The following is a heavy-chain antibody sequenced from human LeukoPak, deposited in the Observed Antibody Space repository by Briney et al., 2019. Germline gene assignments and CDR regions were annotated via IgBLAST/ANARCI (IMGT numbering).Heavy chain of an antibody. CDR3: AKDRVAAAGTGLFDY. Sequence: PGRSLRLSCAASGFTFDDYAMHWVRQAPGKGLEWVSGISWNSGSIGYADSVKGRFTISRDNAKNSLYLQMNSLRAEDMALYYCAKDRVAAAGTGLFDYWGQGTLVTVSS. J-gene: IGHJ4*02. V-gene: IGHV3-9*03. CDR2: ISWNSGSI. D-gene: IGHD6-13*01. CDR1: GFTFDDYA.